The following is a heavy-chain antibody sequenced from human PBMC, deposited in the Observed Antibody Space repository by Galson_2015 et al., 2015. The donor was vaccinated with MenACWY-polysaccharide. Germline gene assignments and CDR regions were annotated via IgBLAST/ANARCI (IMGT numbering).Heavy chain of an antibody. CDR2: IWYDGSNK. Sequence: SLRLSCAASRFTFRNYGMHWVRQAPGKGLEWVAIIWYDGSNKYYADSVKGRFTISRDNSKNMLFLQVNSLRVEDTAVYYCARGGGTSEWYFELWDRGTLVTVSS. CDR1: RFTFRNYG. D-gene: IGHD4-23*01. J-gene: IGHJ2*01. V-gene: IGHV3-33*01. CDR3: ARGGGTSEWYFEL.